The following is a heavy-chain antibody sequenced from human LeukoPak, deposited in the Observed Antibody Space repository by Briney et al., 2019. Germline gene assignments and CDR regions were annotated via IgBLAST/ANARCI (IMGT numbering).Heavy chain of an antibody. CDR3: ARLTMKNYYFDY. V-gene: IGHV4-59*01. D-gene: IGHD3-22*01. Sequence: SETLSLTCSVSGASISSYYWSWIRQPPGKGLEWIAYIYYSGSTNYNPSLKSRVTISVDTSKNQFSLKISSVTSADTAVYYCARLTMKNYYFDYWGQGTLVTVSS. CDR1: GASISSYY. J-gene: IGHJ4*02. CDR2: IYYSGST.